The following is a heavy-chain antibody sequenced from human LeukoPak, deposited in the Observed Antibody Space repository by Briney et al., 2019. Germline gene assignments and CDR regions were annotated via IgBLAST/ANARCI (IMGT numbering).Heavy chain of an antibody. CDR1: GGSMSNYY. J-gene: IGHJ5*02. V-gene: IGHV4-59*01. CDR3: ATNLPGYSYDYWVA. CDR2: MFYTGSG. Sequence: SETLSLTCTVSGGSMSNYYWNWIRQPPGKGLEWIGYMFYTGSGKYNPSLKSRVTISVDTSKRQISLKLTSVTTADTAVYYCATNLPGYSYDYWVAWGQGTLVTVSS. D-gene: IGHD5-18*01.